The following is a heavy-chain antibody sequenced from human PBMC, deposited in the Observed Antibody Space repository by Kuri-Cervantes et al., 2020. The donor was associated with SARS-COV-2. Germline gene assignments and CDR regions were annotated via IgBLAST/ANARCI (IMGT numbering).Heavy chain of an antibody. J-gene: IGHJ4*02. CDR3: TLAVAAAV. Sequence: GESLKISCGGSGFDFRIDWIHWIRQAPGKGLVWVARVDGDGIDTTYADSVKGRFTISRDNAKNTVYLQMHSLRAEDTAVYYCTLAVAAAVWGQGTLVTVSS. CDR1: GFDFRIDW. CDR2: VDGDGIDT. V-gene: IGHV3-74*01. D-gene: IGHD6-19*01.